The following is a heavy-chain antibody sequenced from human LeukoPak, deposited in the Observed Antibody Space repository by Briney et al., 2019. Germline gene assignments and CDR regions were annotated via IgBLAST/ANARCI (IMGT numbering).Heavy chain of an antibody. D-gene: IGHD6-19*01. CDR1: GGSISSGGYY. V-gene: IGHV4-31*03. Sequence: SQTLSLTCTVSGGSISSGGYYWSWIRQHPGKGLEWIGYIYYSGSTYYNPSLKSRVTISVDTSENQFSLQLSSVTAADTAVYYCARHASSGWYDYWGQGTLVTVSS. J-gene: IGHJ4*02. CDR2: IYYSGST. CDR3: ARHASSGWYDY.